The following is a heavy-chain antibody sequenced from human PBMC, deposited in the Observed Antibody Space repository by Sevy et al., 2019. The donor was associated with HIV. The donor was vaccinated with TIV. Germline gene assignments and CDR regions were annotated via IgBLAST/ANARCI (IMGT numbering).Heavy chain of an antibody. Sequence: SETLSLTCAVYGGSFSGYYWSWIRQPPGKGLEWIGEINHSGSTNYNPSLKSRVTISVDTSKNQFSLKLSSVTAADTAVYYCAREVFGVLKPVYYGMDVWSQGTTVTVSS. D-gene: IGHD3-3*01. CDR2: INHSGST. CDR1: GGSFSGYY. CDR3: AREVFGVLKPVYYGMDV. V-gene: IGHV4-34*01. J-gene: IGHJ6*02.